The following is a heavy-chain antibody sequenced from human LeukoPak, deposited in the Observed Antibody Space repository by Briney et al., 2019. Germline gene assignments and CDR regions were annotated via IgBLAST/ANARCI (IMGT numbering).Heavy chain of an antibody. V-gene: IGHV4-30-4*08. CDR1: GGSISSGDYY. J-gene: IGHJ4*02. CDR2: IYYSGST. Sequence: SETLSLTCTVSGGSISSGDYYWSWLRQPPGKGLEWVGYIYYSGSTYYNPSLKSRVTISVDTSKNQFSLKLSSVTAADTAVYYCARGYCSSTSCYGGFDYWGQGTLVTVSS. CDR3: ARGYCSSTSCYGGFDY. D-gene: IGHD2-2*01.